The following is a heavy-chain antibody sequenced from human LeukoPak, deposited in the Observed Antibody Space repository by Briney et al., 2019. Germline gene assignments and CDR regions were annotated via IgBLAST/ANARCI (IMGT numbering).Heavy chain of an antibody. CDR3: ARVDSSWYEDY. J-gene: IGHJ4*02. V-gene: IGHV4-59*01. D-gene: IGHD6-13*01. CDR1: GGSISSYY. Sequence: PSETLSLTCTVPGGSISSYYWSWIRQPPGKGLEWIGYIYYSGSTNYNPSLKSRVTISVDTSKNQFSLKLSSVTAADTAVYYCARVDSSWYEDYWGQGTLVTVSS. CDR2: IYYSGST.